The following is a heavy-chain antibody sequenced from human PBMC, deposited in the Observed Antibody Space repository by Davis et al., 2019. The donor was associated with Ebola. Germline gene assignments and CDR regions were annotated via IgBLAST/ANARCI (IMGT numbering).Heavy chain of an antibody. CDR3: ARQGDFWTGSLDWFDP. V-gene: IGHV4-31*03. CDR1: GGSVSSGGYY. J-gene: IGHJ5*02. Sequence: SETLSLTCTVSGGSVSSGGYYWNWIRQHPGKGLEWIGYIYYSGSTYYNPSLKSRVTISVDTSKNQFSMKLNSVTAADTAVYYCARQGDFWTGSLDWFDPWGQGTLVTVSS. CDR2: IYYSGST. D-gene: IGHD3/OR15-3a*01.